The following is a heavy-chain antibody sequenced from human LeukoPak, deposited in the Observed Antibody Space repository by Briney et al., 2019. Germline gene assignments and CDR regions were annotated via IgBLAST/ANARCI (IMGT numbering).Heavy chain of an antibody. D-gene: IGHD3-3*01. CDR3: TWRGSGYYAH. Sequence: GGSLRLSCAASGFIFSNHAMSWVRQAPGKGLEWVSLITGSGDNTYYADSVKGRFTISRDNSKNTLYLQLNSLRVEDTAIYYCTWRGSGYYAHWGQGTLVTVSS. V-gene: IGHV3-23*01. J-gene: IGHJ4*02. CDR2: ITGSGDNT. CDR1: GFIFSNHA.